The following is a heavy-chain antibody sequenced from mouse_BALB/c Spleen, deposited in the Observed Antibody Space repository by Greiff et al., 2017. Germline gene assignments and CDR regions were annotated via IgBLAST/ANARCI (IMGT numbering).Heavy chain of an antibody. J-gene: IGHJ2*01. D-gene: IGHD2-3*01. CDR2: IYPGNGDT. Sequence: LQQPGAELVKPGASVKMSCKASGYTFTSYNMHWVKQTPGQGLEWIGAIYPGNGDTSYNQKFKGKATLTADKSSSTAYMQLSSLTSEDSAVYYCATNGYYGYFDYWGQGTTLTVSS. CDR1: GYTFTSYN. V-gene: IGHV1-12*01. CDR3: ATNGYYGYFDY.